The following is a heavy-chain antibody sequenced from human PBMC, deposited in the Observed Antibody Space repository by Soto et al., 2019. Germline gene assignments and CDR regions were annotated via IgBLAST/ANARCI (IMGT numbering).Heavy chain of an antibody. V-gene: IGHV4-34*01. CDR2: INHSGST. CDR3: AREGVAGDDY. Sequence: QVQLQQWGAGLLKPSETLSLTCAVYGGSFSGYYWSWIRQPPGKGLEWIGEINHSGSTNYNPSLKSRVTISVDTSKNQFSLKLSSVTAADTAVYCCAREGVAGDDYWGQGTLVTVSS. J-gene: IGHJ4*02. D-gene: IGHD6-19*01. CDR1: GGSFSGYY.